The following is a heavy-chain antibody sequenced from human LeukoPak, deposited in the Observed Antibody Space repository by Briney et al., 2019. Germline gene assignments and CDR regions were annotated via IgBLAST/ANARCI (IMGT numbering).Heavy chain of an antibody. Sequence: GGSLRLSCAASGFTFSTYSMNWVRQAPGKGLEWVSYISSSGTTIYYADSVKGRFTISRDNAKNSLYLQMNSLGDEDTAVYYCARETGYSGYHHWGQGTLVSVSS. CDR3: ARETGYSGYHH. V-gene: IGHV3-48*02. J-gene: IGHJ5*02. CDR2: ISSSGTTI. D-gene: IGHD5-12*01. CDR1: GFTFSTYS.